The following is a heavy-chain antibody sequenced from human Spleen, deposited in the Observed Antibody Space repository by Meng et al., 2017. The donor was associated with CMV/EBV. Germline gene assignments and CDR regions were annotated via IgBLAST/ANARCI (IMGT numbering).Heavy chain of an antibody. CDR1: GFAFSSYA. CDR2: IGTGGDT. J-gene: IGHJ6*02. CDR3: AREDYDFWLHGMDV. Sequence: GESLKISCAASGFAFSSYALHWVRRAPGKGLEWVSAIGTGGDTYYADSVMGRFTISRDNAKKSLYLQMNSLLAEDMAVYYCAREDYDFWLHGMDVWGQGTTVTVSS. V-gene: IGHV3-47*02. D-gene: IGHD3-3*01.